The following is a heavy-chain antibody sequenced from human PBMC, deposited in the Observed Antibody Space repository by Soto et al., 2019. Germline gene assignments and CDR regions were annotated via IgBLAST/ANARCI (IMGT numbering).Heavy chain of an antibody. D-gene: IGHD4-17*01. Sequence: GGSLRLSCAASGFTFSSYSMNWVRQAPGKGLEWVSSISSSSYIYYADSVKGRFTISRDNAKNSLYLQMNSLRAEDTAVYYCARVEGYGGNPDPYYYYYGMDAWGQGTTVTVSS. CDR1: GFTFSSYS. CDR3: ARVEGYGGNPDPYYYYYGMDA. V-gene: IGHV3-21*01. CDR2: ISSSSYI. J-gene: IGHJ6*02.